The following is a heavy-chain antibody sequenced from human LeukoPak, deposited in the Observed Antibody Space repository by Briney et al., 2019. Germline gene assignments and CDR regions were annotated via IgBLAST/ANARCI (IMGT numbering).Heavy chain of an antibody. V-gene: IGHV1-46*01. CDR3: ARDGSYYDFDY. Sequence: ASVKVSCKASGYTFTSYYMHWVRQAPGQGLEWMGRIKSSGDDTIYAQKFQGRVAMTRDTSTSTVYMDLSGLRSEDTAVYFCARDGSYYDFDYWGQGTLVTVSS. D-gene: IGHD1-26*01. J-gene: IGHJ4*02. CDR1: GYTFTSYY. CDR2: IKSSGDDT.